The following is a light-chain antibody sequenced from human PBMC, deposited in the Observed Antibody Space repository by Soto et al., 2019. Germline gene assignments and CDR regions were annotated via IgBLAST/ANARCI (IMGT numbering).Light chain of an antibody. CDR1: QSLLHRNGYNY. V-gene: IGKV2-28*01. CDR2: LGS. Sequence: DIVMTQFPLSLPVTPGEPASISCRSSQSLLHRNGYNYLDWYLQKPGQSPQLLICLGSNRASGVPDRFSGSGSGTDFTLKISRVEAEDVGVYYCMQAIKTPLTFGRGTKVEIK. J-gene: IGKJ4*01. CDR3: MQAIKTPLT.